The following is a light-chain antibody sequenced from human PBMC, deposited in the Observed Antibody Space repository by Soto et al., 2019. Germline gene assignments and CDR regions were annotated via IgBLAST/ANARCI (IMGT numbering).Light chain of an antibody. Sequence: QSVLTQPPSVSAAPGPKVTISCSGSSSNIVSWYQQLPGTAPKLLIYDNNKRPSGIPDRFSGSKSGTSATLGITGLQTGDEADYYCGMWDSSLSVVVFGGGTKLTVL. V-gene: IGLV1-51*01. J-gene: IGLJ2*01. CDR2: DNN. CDR3: GMWDSSLSVVV. CDR1: SSNI.